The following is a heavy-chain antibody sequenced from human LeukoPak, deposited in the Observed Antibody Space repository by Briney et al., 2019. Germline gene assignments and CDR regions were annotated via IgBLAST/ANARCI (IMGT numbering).Heavy chain of an antibody. CDR1: GFTFRDAA. CDR2: ISSSGANA. CDR3: AKDMELAS. D-gene: IGHD1-26*01. J-gene: IGHJ5*02. V-gene: IGHV3-23*01. Sequence: GSLRLSCAASGFTFRDAAMTWVRQALGKGLEWVSLISSSGANAYYAGSVKGRFTISRDNSKNTLYLQMNNLRGEDTAEYYCAKDMELASWGQGTLVTVSS.